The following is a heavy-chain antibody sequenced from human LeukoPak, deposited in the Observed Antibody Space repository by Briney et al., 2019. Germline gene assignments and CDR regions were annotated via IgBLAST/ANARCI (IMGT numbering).Heavy chain of an antibody. J-gene: IGHJ4*02. Sequence: ASVKVSCKASGYIFTDQYIHWVRQAPGQPLECMGWINPQTGGTSYTQRFQGRVTMTRDTSISTAYMDLSSLRSDDTALYFCARDSSFRPFDHWGQGTLVTVSS. CDR1: GYIFTDQY. D-gene: IGHD2-2*01. CDR3: ARDSSFRPFDH. V-gene: IGHV1-2*02. CDR2: INPQTGGT.